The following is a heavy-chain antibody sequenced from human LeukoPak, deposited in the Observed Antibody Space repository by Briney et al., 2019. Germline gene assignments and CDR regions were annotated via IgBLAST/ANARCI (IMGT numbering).Heavy chain of an antibody. D-gene: IGHD3-22*01. CDR3: ARDRLYYYDSSGYRSYYYGMDV. J-gene: IGHJ6*02. CDR1: GFTFSSYL. V-gene: IGHV3-74*01. Sequence: GGSLRLSCAASGFTFSSYLMHWVRQAPGKGLVWVSRINSDGSSTSYADSVKGRFTISRDNAKNTLYLQMNCLRAEDTAVYYCARDRLYYYDSSGYRSYYYGMDVWGQGTTVTVSS. CDR2: INSDGSST.